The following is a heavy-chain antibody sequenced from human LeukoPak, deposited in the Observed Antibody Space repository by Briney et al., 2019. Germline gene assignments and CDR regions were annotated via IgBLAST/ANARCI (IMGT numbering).Heavy chain of an antibody. D-gene: IGHD2-15*01. Sequence: SQTLSLTCTVSGGSISSGGYYWSGIRQHPGKGLEWIGYIYYSGSTYYNPSLKSRVTISVDTSNNQFSLKLSSVTAADTAVYYCARDIFKGTNWFDPWGQGTLVTVSS. V-gene: IGHV4-31*03. CDR2: IYYSGST. CDR3: ARDIFKGTNWFDP. CDR1: GGSISSGGYY. J-gene: IGHJ5*02.